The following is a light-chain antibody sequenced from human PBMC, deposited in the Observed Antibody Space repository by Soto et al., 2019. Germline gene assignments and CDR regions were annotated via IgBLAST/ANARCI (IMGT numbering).Light chain of an antibody. Sequence: DIQMTQSPSTLSASVGDRVTITCRAIQSISSWLAWYQQKPGKAPKLLIYKTSNLESGVPSRFSGSGSGTEFSLTISRLQPDDFATYFCQQYMSFSLTFGGGTRVEVK. V-gene: IGKV1-5*03. CDR3: QQYMSFSLT. CDR2: KTS. CDR1: QSISSW. J-gene: IGKJ4*01.